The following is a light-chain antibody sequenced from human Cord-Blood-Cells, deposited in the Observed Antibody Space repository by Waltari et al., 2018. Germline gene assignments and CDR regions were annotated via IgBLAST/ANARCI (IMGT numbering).Light chain of an antibody. CDR1: SGNIASNY. CDR2: EDN. CDR3: QSYDSSNSYVV. J-gene: IGLJ2*01. V-gene: IGLV6-57*01. Sequence: NFMLTQPHSVSESPGKTVTISCTRSSGNIASNYVQWYQQRPGSSPTTVIYEDNQRPSGVPDRFSGSIDSSSNSASLTISGLKTEDEADYYCQSYDSSNSYVVFGGGTKLTVL.